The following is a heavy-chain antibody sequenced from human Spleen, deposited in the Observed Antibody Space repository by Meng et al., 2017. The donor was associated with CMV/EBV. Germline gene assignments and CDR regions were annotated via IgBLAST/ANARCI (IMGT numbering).Heavy chain of an antibody. V-gene: IGHV4-30-4*08. Sequence: CRFSGASIDHDDYYWNWIRQPPGKGLEWIGYIYYSGAANYNPSLRSRLSMSIDTSKNQFSLNLTSVTAADTAVYYCARGFRLNWFDPWGQGTLVTVSS. CDR1: GASIDHDDYY. CDR2: IYYSGAA. D-gene: IGHD3-10*01. J-gene: IGHJ5*02. CDR3: ARGFRLNWFDP.